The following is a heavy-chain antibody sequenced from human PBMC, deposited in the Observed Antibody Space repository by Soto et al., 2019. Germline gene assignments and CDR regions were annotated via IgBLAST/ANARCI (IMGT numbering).Heavy chain of an antibody. Sequence: SETLSLTCVVSGGSISSGNWWSWVRQPPGRGLEWIGEIYHNGNTNYSPSLKSRVTMSVDKSKSQFSLTLNSVTAADTAVYYCVRDRRSLLYWFFDIWGRGTLVTVSS. CDR3: VRDRRSLLYWFFDI. J-gene: IGHJ2*01. CDR2: IYHNGNT. V-gene: IGHV4-4*02. CDR1: GGSISSGNW.